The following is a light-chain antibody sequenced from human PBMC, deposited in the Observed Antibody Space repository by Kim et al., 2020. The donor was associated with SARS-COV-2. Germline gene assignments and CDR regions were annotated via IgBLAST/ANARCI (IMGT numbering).Light chain of an antibody. CDR1: QSVSSN. V-gene: IGKV3-15*01. CDR3: QQYNNWPPT. J-gene: IGKJ4*01. Sequence: PGGGATTSRRASQSVSSNLAWYQQKPGQAPRLLIYGASTRATGIPARFSGSGSGTEFTLTISSLQSEDFAVYYCQQYNNWPPTFGGGTKVDIK. CDR2: GAS.